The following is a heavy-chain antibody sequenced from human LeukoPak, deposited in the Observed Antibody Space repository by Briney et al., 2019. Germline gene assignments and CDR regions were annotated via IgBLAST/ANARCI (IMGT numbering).Heavy chain of an antibody. V-gene: IGHV4-4*07. J-gene: IGHJ4*02. CDR1: GGSISSYY. D-gene: IGHD2-2*01. CDR3: ARGLSEDIVVVPAASDWYYFDY. Sequence: KSSETLSLTCTVSGGSISSYYWSWIRQPAGKGLEWIGRIYTSGSTNYNPSLKSRVTMSVDTSKNQFSLKLSSVTAADTAVYYCARGLSEDIVVVPAASDWYYFDYWGQGTLVTVSS. CDR2: IYTSGST.